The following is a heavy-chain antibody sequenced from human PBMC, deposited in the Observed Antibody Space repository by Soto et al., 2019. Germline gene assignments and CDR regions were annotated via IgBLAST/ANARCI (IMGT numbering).Heavy chain of an antibody. CDR1: GFTFSSYA. Sequence: QPGGSLRLSCAASGFTFSSYAMSWVRQAPGKGLEWVSAISGSGGSTYYADSVKGRFTISRDNSKNTLYLQMNSLRAEDTAVYYCAKDRPPLRRFGELLVAAFDIWGQGTMVTVSS. CDR2: ISGSGGST. V-gene: IGHV3-23*01. J-gene: IGHJ3*02. D-gene: IGHD3-10*01. CDR3: AKDRPPLRRFGELLVAAFDI.